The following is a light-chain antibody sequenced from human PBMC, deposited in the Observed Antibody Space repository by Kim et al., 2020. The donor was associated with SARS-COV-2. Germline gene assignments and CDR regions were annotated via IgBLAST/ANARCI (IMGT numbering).Light chain of an antibody. Sequence: PPGERATLACRASQSVRSNLAWYQQKVGQAPRLLIYNTSNRATGIPARFSGSGSGTVLTHTISSLEPEDFAVYYCQQRSSWPPAFGQGTKVDIK. V-gene: IGKV3-11*01. CDR2: NTS. J-gene: IGKJ1*01. CDR1: QSVRSN. CDR3: QQRSSWPPA.